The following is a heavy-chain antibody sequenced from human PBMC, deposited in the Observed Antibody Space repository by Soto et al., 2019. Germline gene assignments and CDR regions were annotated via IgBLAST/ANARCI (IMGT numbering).Heavy chain of an antibody. V-gene: IGHV1-69*13. D-gene: IGHD5-18*01. CDR2: IIPIFGTA. Sequence: SVKVSCKASGGTFSSYAISWVRQAPGQGLEWMGGIIPIFGTANYAQKFQGRVTITADESTSTAYMGLSSLRSEDTAVYYCARVRRGYSYGPHYYYGMDVWGQGTTVTVSS. CDR3: ARVRRGYSYGPHYYYGMDV. CDR1: GGTFSSYA. J-gene: IGHJ6*02.